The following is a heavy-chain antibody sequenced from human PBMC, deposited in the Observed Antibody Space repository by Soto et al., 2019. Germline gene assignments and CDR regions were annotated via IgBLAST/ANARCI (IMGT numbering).Heavy chain of an antibody. Sequence: QVQLQESGPGLVKPSGTLSLTCAVSSGSISSSNWWRWVRQPPGKGLEWIGEIYHSGSTNYNPSLKSRVTISVDKSKNQFALERNSVTSDDTAVYYCASRPGSYYEYIWVSYSGENYYYYYYMDVWGKGTTVTVSS. CDR2: IYHSGST. J-gene: IGHJ6*03. V-gene: IGHV4-4*02. D-gene: IGHD3-16*01. CDR3: ASRPGSYYEYIWVSYSGENYYYYYYMDV. CDR1: SGSISSSNW.